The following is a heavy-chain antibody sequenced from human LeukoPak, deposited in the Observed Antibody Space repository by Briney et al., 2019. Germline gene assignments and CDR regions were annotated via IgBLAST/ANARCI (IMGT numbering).Heavy chain of an antibody. CDR2: FDPEDGET. J-gene: IGHJ3*02. D-gene: IGHD1-14*01. CDR1: GYTLTELS. V-gene: IGHV1-24*01. Sequence: ASVKVSCKVSGYTLTELSMHWVRQAPGKGLEWMGGFDPEDGETIYAQKFQGRVTMTEDTSTDTAYMELSRLRSEDTAVYYCATMAGTTWAFDIWGQGTMVTVSS. CDR3: ATMAGTTWAFDI.